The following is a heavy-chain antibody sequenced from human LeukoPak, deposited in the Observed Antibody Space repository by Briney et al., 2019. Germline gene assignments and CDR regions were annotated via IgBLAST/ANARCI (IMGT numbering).Heavy chain of an antibody. CDR3: ARDRSSGWSAGFDP. D-gene: IGHD6-19*01. CDR1: GGSISSYY. Sequence: SETLSLTCTVSGGSISSYYWSWIRQPPGKGLEWIGYIYYSGSTNYNPSLKSRATISVDTSKNQFSLKLSSVTAADTAVYYCARDRSSGWSAGFDPWGQGTLVTVSS. CDR2: IYYSGST. J-gene: IGHJ5*02. V-gene: IGHV4-59*01.